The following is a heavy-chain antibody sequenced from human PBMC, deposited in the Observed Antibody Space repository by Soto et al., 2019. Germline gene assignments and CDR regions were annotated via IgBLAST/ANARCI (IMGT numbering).Heavy chain of an antibody. J-gene: IGHJ3*02. CDR2: ISYDGSNK. D-gene: IGHD1-26*01. CDR3: AKGSDVDGRLDAFDI. Sequence: GGSLRLSCAASGFTFSSYGMHWVRQAPGKGLEWVAVISYDGSNKYYADSVKGRFTISRDNSKNTLYLQMNSLRAEDTAVYYCAKGSDVDGRLDAFDIWGQGTMVTVSS. V-gene: IGHV3-30*18. CDR1: GFTFSSYG.